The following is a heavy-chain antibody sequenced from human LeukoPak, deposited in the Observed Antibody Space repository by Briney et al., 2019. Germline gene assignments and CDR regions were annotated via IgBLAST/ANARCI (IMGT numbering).Heavy chain of an antibody. CDR2: ISWNSGSI. CDR1: GFTFDDYA. Sequence: GGSLRLSCAASGFTFDDYAMHWVRQAPGKGLEWVSGISWNSGSIGYVDSVKGRFTISRDNAKKSLYLQMNSLRAEDTAVYYCARDTRGYFDSWGQGTLVTVSS. V-gene: IGHV3-9*01. J-gene: IGHJ4*02. D-gene: IGHD3-10*01. CDR3: ARDTRGYFDS.